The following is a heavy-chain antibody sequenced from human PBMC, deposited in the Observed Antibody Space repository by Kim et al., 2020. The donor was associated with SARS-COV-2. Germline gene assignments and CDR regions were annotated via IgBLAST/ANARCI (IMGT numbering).Heavy chain of an antibody. J-gene: IGHJ6*02. Sequence: RVTISVDTSKNQFSLKLSSVTAADTAVYYCARLRPVPSAVNYYYYYGMDVWGQGTTVTVSS. V-gene: IGHV4-39*01. D-gene: IGHD2-2*01. CDR3: ARLRPVPSAVNYYYYYGMDV.